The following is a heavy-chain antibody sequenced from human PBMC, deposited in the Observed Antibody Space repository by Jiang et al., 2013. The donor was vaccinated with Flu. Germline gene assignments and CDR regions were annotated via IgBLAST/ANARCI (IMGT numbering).Heavy chain of an antibody. J-gene: IGHJ6*02. Sequence: SGYSFTSYWIGWVRQMPGKGLEWMGIIYPGDSDTRYSPSFQGQVTISADKSISTAYLQWSSLKASDTAMYYCARQGLGDYYGMDVWGQGTTVTVSS. CDR3: ARQGLGDYYGMDV. CDR1: GYSFTSYW. CDR2: IYPGDSDT. V-gene: IGHV5-51*01. D-gene: IGHD3/OR15-3a*01.